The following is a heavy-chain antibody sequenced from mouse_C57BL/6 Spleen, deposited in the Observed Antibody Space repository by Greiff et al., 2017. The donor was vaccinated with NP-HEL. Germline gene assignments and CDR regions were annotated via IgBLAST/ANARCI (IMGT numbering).Heavy chain of an antibody. Sequence: QVQLQQSGAELVRPGASVKLSCKASGYTFTDYYINWVKQRPGQGLEWIARIYPGSGNTYYNEKFKGKATLTAEKSSSTAYMQLSSLTSEDSAVYFCARPGGYYGYWYFDVWGIGTTVTVSS. CDR1: GYTFTDYY. J-gene: IGHJ1*03. D-gene: IGHD1-1*01. CDR2: IYPGSGNT. CDR3: ARPGGYYGYWYFDV. V-gene: IGHV1-76*01.